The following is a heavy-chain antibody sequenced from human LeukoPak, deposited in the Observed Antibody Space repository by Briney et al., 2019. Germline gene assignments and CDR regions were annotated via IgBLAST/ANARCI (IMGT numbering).Heavy chain of an antibody. Sequence: GSLRLSCAASGCTFSSYFRMHWVRQAPGKGLVWVSRIKSDGSSSTYADSVKGRFTISRDNAKNSLYLQMNTLRAEDTAVYYCVRDIDLGGYSSFEYWGQGTLVTVSS. CDR1: GCTFSSYFR. D-gene: IGHD4-23*01. CDR3: VRDIDLGGYSSFEY. CDR2: IKSDGSSS. J-gene: IGHJ4*02. V-gene: IGHV3-74*01.